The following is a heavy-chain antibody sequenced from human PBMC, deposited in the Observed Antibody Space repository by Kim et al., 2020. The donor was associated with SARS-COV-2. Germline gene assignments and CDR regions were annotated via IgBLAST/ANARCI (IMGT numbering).Heavy chain of an antibody. CDR1: GGSISSGGYS. CDR2: IYYSGST. D-gene: IGHD3-10*01. V-gene: IGHV4-30-2*01. J-gene: IGHJ6*02. CDR3: ARGYGSGSPYGMDV. Sequence: SETLSLTCAVSGGSISSGGYSWSWIRQPPGKGLEWIGYIYYSGSTYYNPSLKSRVTISVDRSKNQFSLKLSSVTAADTDVYYCARGYGSGSPYGMDVWGQGTTVTVSS.